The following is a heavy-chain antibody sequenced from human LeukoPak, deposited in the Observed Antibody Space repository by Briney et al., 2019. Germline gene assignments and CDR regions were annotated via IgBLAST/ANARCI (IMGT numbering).Heavy chain of an antibody. CDR1: DDSFSSHY. D-gene: IGHD4-17*01. J-gene: IGHJ3*02. V-gene: IGHV4-59*11. CDR3: ARDLVTVTKGFDI. CDR2: ISYIGST. Sequence: SETLSLTCAVSDDSFSSHYWTWIRQPPGKGLEWIGYISYIGSTNYNPSLKSRVTISIDTSKNQFSLKLSTVTAADTAVYYCARDLVTVTKGFDIWGQGTMVSVSS.